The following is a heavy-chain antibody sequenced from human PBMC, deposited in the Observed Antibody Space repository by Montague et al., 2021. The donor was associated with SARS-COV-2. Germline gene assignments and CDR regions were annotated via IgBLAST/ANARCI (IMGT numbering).Heavy chain of an antibody. Sequence: SETLSLTCTVSGGSISRSYWSWIRQPPGKRLEWIGYLSYSGRPIYNPSLESRVSISVDTSKNQFSLRLRSVIAADTAVYYCAGRLPQYTSGWYFDQWGQGTLVAVSS. D-gene: IGHD6-19*01. V-gene: IGHV4-59*08. CDR1: GGSISRSY. CDR3: AGRLPQYTSGWYFDQ. CDR2: LSYSGRP. J-gene: IGHJ4*02.